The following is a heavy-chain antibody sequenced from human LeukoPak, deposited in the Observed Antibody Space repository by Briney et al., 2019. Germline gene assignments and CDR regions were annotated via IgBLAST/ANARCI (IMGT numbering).Heavy chain of an antibody. J-gene: IGHJ4*02. V-gene: IGHV1-46*01. CDR2: INPSGGST. D-gene: IGHD3-10*01. Sequence: ASVNVSCKASGYTFTSYYMHWVRQAPGQGLEWMGIINPSGGSTIYAQKFQGRVTMTEDTSTDTAYMELSSLRSEDTAVYYCATGSRIGSGSFSLDYWGQGTLVTVSS. CDR1: GYTFTSYY. CDR3: ATGSRIGSGSFSLDY.